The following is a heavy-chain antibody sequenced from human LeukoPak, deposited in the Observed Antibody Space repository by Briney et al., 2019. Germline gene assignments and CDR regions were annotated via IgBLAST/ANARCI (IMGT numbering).Heavy chain of an antibody. Sequence: GGSLRLSCAASGFTFSTYSMNWVRQAPGKGPEWVSSLSSSSTYVYYADSVKGRFTISRDNAKNSLYLQMNGLRAEDTAVYYCARVRCSGGGCFYNFDYWGQGSLVTVSS. CDR3: ARVRCSGGGCFYNFDY. CDR2: LSSSSTYV. CDR1: GFTFSTYS. J-gene: IGHJ4*02. D-gene: IGHD2-15*01. V-gene: IGHV3-21*01.